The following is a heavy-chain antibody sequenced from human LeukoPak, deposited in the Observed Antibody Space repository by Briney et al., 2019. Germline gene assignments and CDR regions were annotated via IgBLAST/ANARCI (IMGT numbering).Heavy chain of an antibody. J-gene: IGHJ4*02. CDR3: ASPGAVAGSGYDY. Sequence: PSETLSLTCAVSGGSISSSNWWSWVRQPPGEGLEWIGEIYHSGSTNYNPSLKSRVTISLDTSKNQFSLKLTSVTAADTAVYYCASPGAVAGSGYDYWGQGTLVTVSS. D-gene: IGHD6-13*01. V-gene: IGHV4-4*02. CDR2: IYHSGST. CDR1: GGSISSSNW.